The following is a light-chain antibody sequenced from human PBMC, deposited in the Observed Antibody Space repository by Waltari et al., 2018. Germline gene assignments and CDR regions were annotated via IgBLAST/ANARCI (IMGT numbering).Light chain of an antibody. CDR1: SSDVGSFNL. J-gene: IGLJ2*01. Sequence: QSALTQPASVSGSPGQSITISCTGTSSDVGSFNLVSWYQLLPGKAPKLLISEVNKRPSGGSNRFFGSKSGITASLTISGLQTGDEADYYCCSYAGSTSYVVFGGGTKLTVL. V-gene: IGLV2-23*02. CDR2: EVN. CDR3: CSYAGSTSYVV.